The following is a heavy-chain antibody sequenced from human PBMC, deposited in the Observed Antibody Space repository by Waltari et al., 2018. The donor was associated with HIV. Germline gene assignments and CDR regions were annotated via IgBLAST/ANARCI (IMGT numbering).Heavy chain of an antibody. CDR3: ARGSGRFLEWAGGDYYGMDV. V-gene: IGHV1-8*01. CDR2: MNPNSGNT. D-gene: IGHD3-3*01. Sequence: QVQLVQSGAQVKKPGASVQVSCKASGYTFTSYDIHWVRQATGQGLEWMGWMNPNSGNTGYAQKFQGRVTMTRNTSISTAYMELSSLRSEDTAVYYCARGSGRFLEWAGGDYYGMDVWGQGTTVTVSS. J-gene: IGHJ6*02. CDR1: GYTFTSYD.